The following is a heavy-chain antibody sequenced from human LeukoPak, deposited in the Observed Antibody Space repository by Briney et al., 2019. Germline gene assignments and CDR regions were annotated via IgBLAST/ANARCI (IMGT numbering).Heavy chain of an antibody. CDR1: GGSFSGYY. CDR3: ARYRRYCSGGSCFDY. V-gene: IGHV4-34*01. D-gene: IGHD2-15*01. CDR2: INHSGST. J-gene: IGHJ4*02. Sequence: KPSETLSLTCAVYGGSFSGYYWSWIRQPPGKGLEWIGEINHSGSTNYNPSLKSRVTISVDTSKNQFSLKLSSVTAADTAVYYCARYRRYCSGGSCFDYWGQGTLATVSS.